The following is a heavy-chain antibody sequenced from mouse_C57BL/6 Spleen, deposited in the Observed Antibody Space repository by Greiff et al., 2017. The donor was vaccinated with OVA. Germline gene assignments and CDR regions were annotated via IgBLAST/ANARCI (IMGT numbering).Heavy chain of an antibody. CDR1: GFNIKDYY. V-gene: IGHV14-1*01. Sequence: EVQLQQSGAELVRPGASVKLSCTASGFNIKDYYMHWVKQRPEQGLEWIGRIDPEDGDTEYAPKFQGKATMTADTSSNTAYLQLSSLTSEDTAVYYCTTGGLRRYYFDYWGQGTTLTVSS. J-gene: IGHJ2*01. CDR3: TTGGLRRYYFDY. D-gene: IGHD2-4*01. CDR2: IDPEDGDT.